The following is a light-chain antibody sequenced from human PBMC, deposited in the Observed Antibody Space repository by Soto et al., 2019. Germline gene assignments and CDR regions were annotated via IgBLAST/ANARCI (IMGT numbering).Light chain of an antibody. V-gene: IGKV3-11*01. Sequence: EIVLTQSPAIRSLSPGERATLSCSASQSIGNLLAWYQQKPGQPPRLLIFDAYNRAAGVPARFSGSGCGTDFTLTIRSIEPEDFAVYFCQQRSSWPPIPFGQGTRLE. J-gene: IGKJ5*01. CDR3: QQRSSWPPIP. CDR1: QSIGNL. CDR2: DAY.